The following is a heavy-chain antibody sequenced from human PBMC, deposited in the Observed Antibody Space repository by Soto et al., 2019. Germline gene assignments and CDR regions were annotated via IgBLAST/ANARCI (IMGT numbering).Heavy chain of an antibody. D-gene: IGHD2-2*02. CDR3: VRIPAAIGYMDV. CDR1: GFTFDDYA. Sequence: EVQLVESGGGLVQPGTSLRLSCAASGFTFDDYAMHWVRQAPGKGLEWVSGIVWNNGNIAYADSVKGRFIISRDNAKNSLYLQMNSLRTEDTALYYCVRIPAAIGYMDVWGKGTTGTVSS. J-gene: IGHJ6*03. V-gene: IGHV3-9*01. CDR2: IVWNNGNI.